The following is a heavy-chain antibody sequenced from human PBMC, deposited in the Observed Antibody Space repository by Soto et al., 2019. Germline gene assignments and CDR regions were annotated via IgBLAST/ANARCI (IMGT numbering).Heavy chain of an antibody. CDR2: IYYSGST. Sequence: SETLSLTCTFSGCSLSSYYWSWIRQPPGKGLEWIGYIYYSGSTNYNPSLKSRVTISVDTSKNQFSLKLSSVTAADTAVYYCAREGQAAMGGHYYYYYMDVWGKGTTVTVSS. J-gene: IGHJ6*03. CDR1: GCSLSSYY. V-gene: IGHV4-59*01. CDR3: AREGQAAMGGHYYYYYMDV. D-gene: IGHD2-2*01.